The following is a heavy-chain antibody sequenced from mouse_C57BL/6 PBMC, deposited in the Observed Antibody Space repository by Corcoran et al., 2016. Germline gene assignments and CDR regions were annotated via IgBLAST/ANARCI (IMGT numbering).Heavy chain of an antibody. J-gene: IGHJ4*01. Sequence: QIQLVQSGPELKKPGETVKISCKASGYTFTNYGMSWVKQAPGKGLKWMGWINTYSGVPTYADDFKGRFAFSLETSASTAYLQINNLKNEDTATYFCARKKGYYYEWAMDYWGQGTSVTVSS. V-gene: IGHV9-3*01. CDR2: INTYSGVP. CDR1: GYTFTNYG. CDR3: ARKKGYYYEWAMDY. D-gene: IGHD1-1*01.